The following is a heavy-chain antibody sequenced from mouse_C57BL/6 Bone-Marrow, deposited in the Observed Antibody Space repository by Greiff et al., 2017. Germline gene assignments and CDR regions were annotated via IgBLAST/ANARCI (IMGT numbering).Heavy chain of an antibody. Sequence: EVKLVESGGDLVKPGGSLKLSCAASGFTFSSYGMSWVRQTPDKRLEWVATISSGGSYTYYPDSVKGRFTISRDNAKNTLYLQMSSLNSEDTAMYYCARGDDYSWFAYWGQGTLVTVSA. CDR2: ISSGGSYT. CDR3: ARGDDYSWFAY. V-gene: IGHV5-6*01. J-gene: IGHJ3*01. D-gene: IGHD2-4*01. CDR1: GFTFSSYG.